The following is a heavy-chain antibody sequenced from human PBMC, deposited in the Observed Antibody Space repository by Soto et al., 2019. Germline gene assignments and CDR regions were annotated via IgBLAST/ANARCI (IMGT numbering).Heavy chain of an antibody. V-gene: IGHV1-18*01. CDR2: ISAYSGNT. CDR1: GDTFTTYA. J-gene: IGHJ4*02. CDR3: ARDRGSYALDY. D-gene: IGHD1-26*01. Sequence: SVYFSCKASGDTFTTYATSWVRQAPGQGLEWMGWISAYSGNTNYAQKLQGRITMTTDTSTSTAYMELRSLRSDDTAVYYCARDRGSYALDYWGQGTLVTVSS.